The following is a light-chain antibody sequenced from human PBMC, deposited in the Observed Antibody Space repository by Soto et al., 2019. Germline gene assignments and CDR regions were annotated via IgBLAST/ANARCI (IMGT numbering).Light chain of an antibody. CDR3: QQYYRPWT. J-gene: IGKJ1*01. CDR2: WAS. CDR1: QSVLYSSNNKNY. V-gene: IGKV4-1*01. Sequence: DIVMTQSPDSLAVSLGERATINCKSSQSVLYSSNNKNYLAWYQQKPGQPPKLLIYWASTRESGVPDRFSGSGSGTEFTPTISSLQAEDVAVYYCQQYYRPWTFGQGTKVEIK.